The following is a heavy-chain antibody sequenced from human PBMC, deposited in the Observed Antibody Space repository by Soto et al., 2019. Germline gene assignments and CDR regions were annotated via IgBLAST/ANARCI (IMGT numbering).Heavy chain of an antibody. V-gene: IGHV4-39*01. CDR1: GGSISSSSYY. Sequence: QLQLQESGPGLVKPSETLSLTCTVSGGSISSSSYYWGWIRQPPGKGLGWIGSIYYSGSTYYNPSLKSRVTISVDTSKNQFSLKLSSVTAADTAVYYCARRVVDYGDDNWFDPWGQGTLVTVSS. CDR2: IYYSGST. D-gene: IGHD4-17*01. J-gene: IGHJ5*02. CDR3: ARRVVDYGDDNWFDP.